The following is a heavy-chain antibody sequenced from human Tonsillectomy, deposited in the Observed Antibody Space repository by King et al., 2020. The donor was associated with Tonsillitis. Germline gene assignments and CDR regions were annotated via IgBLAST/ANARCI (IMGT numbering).Heavy chain of an antibody. CDR3: ARPHCGGDCYYYYNYYMDV. CDR1: GGSISSSSYY. V-gene: IGHV4-39*01. Sequence: QLQESGPGLVKPSETLSLTCTVSGGSISSSSYYWVWIRQPPGKGLEWIGTISYSGSTYYNPSLKSRVTISVDTSKNQFSLKVNSVTAADTAVYYCARPHCGGDCYYYYNYYMDVWGKGTTVTVSS. J-gene: IGHJ6*03. D-gene: IGHD2-21*01. CDR2: ISYSGST.